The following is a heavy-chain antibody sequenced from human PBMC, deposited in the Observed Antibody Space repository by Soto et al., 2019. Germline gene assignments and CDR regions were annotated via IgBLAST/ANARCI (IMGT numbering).Heavy chain of an antibody. V-gene: IGHV4-39*01. D-gene: IGHD3-3*01. CDR2: MSYSGST. CDR3: ARGRGTILGVVISQRFDY. Sequence: PSETLSLTCTVSGGSLSSSSSYWGWIRQPPGKGLEWIGSMSYSGSTYHNPSLNSRVTLSVDTSQSRFSLKLTSVTAADTAVYYCARGRGTILGVVISQRFDYWGQGTLVTVSS. J-gene: IGHJ4*02. CDR1: GGSLSSSSSY.